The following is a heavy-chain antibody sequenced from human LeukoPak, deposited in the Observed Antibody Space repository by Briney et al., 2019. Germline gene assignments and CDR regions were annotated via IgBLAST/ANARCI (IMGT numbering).Heavy chain of an antibody. J-gene: IGHJ6*03. D-gene: IGHD3-10*01. CDR1: GFTFSSYG. CDR3: AKSYGSGSYYYYYYMDV. V-gene: IGHV3-30*02. CDR2: IRYDGSNK. Sequence: GGSLRLSCAASGFTFSSYGMHWVRQAPGKGLEWVAFIRYDGSNKYYADSVKGRFTISRDNSKNTLYLQMNSLKAEDTAMYYCAKSYGSGSYYYYYYMDVWGKGTTVTVSS.